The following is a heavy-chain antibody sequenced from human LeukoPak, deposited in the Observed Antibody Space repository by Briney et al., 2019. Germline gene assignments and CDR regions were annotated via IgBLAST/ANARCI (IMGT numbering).Heavy chain of an antibody. Sequence: PSETLSLTCTVSGGSIGSYYWTWIRQPPGKGLEWVGYIHYSGSTNYNPSLKSRVTISLDTSKNQFSLTPSSVTAADTAVYYCTKENWSGYYNWFDPWGQGTLVAVSS. V-gene: IGHV4-59*01. J-gene: IGHJ5*02. CDR2: IHYSGST. CDR3: TKENWSGYYNWFDP. D-gene: IGHD3-3*01. CDR1: GGSIGSYY.